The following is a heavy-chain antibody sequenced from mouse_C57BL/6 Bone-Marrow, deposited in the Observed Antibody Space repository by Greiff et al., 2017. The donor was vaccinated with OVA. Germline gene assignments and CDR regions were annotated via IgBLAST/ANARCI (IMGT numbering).Heavy chain of an antibody. Sequence: QVQLQQPGAELVRPGSSVKLSCKASGYTFTSYWMDWVKQRPGQGLEWIGNIYPSDSETHYNQKFKDKATLTVDKSSNTAYMQLSSLTSEDSAVYYCASGGRPDDAAWFAYWGQGTLVTVSA. CDR2: IYPSDSET. V-gene: IGHV1-61*01. J-gene: IGHJ3*01. D-gene: IGHD1-1*02. CDR3: ASGGRPDDAAWFAY. CDR1: GYTFTSYW.